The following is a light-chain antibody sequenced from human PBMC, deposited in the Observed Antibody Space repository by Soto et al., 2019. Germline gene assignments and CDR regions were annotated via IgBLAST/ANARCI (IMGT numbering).Light chain of an antibody. J-gene: IGLJ1*01. Sequence: SYDLTQPPSVSLAPGQTARITCGGNNIGTYSVHWYQQKPGQAPVLVVYDGSDRPSGIPERFSGSNSGNTATLTIGRVEAEDEAVYYCQVWDNNGGHNYVFGAGTKVTVL. CDR2: DGS. V-gene: IGLV3-21*02. CDR3: QVWDNNGGHNYV. CDR1: NIGTYS.